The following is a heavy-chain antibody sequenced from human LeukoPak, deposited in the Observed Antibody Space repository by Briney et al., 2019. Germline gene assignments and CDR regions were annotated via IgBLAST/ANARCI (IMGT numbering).Heavy chain of an antibody. V-gene: IGHV3-21*01. Sequence: PGGSLRLSCAASGFTFSSYEMNWVRQAPGKGLEWVSSISSSSSYIYYADSVKGRFTISRDNAKNSLYLQTNSLRAEDTAVYYCASFSLNRYSSSWYYYYYYMDVWGKGTTVTVSS. CDR1: GFTFSSYE. J-gene: IGHJ6*03. CDR3: ASFSLNRYSSSWYYYYYYMDV. D-gene: IGHD6-13*01. CDR2: ISSSSSYI.